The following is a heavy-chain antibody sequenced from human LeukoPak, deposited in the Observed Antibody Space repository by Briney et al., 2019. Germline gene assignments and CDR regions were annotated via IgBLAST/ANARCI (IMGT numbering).Heavy chain of an antibody. J-gene: IGHJ3*02. Sequence: SVKVSCKASGGTFSSYAISWVRQAPGQGLEWMGGIIPILGTANYAQKFQGRVTITADKSTSTAYMELSSLRSEDTAVYYCARERAVAGKHDAFDIWGQGTMVTVSS. CDR3: ARERAVAGKHDAFDI. D-gene: IGHD6-19*01. V-gene: IGHV1-69*10. CDR2: IIPILGTA. CDR1: GGTFSSYA.